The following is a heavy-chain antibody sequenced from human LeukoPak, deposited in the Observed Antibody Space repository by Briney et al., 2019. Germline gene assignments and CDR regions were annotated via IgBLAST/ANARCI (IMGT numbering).Heavy chain of an antibody. CDR1: GFTFSDYW. V-gene: IGHV3-7*01. J-gene: IGHJ4*02. Sequence: GRSLRLSCAASGFTFSDYWMSWVRQIPGKGLEWVADIKWDGTETYYVDSVKGRFTISRDDAKNTLYLQMNSLRAEDTAIYYCARSPTRRCDYWGQGTPVTVSS. CDR2: IKWDGTET. CDR3: ARSPTRRCDY.